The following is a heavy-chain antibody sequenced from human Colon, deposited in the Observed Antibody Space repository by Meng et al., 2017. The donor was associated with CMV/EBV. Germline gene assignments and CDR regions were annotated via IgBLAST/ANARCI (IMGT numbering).Heavy chain of an antibody. CDR1: GGSISSYY. D-gene: IGHD3-3*01. CDR3: ARDQKYYDFHPPVHHAFDI. V-gene: IGHV4-59*01. J-gene: IGHJ3*02. Sequence: SETLSLTCTVSGGSISSYYWSWIRQPPGKGLEWIGYIYYRGSTNYNPSLKSRVTISVDTSKNQCSLKVSSVTAADTAVYYCARDQKYYDFHPPVHHAFDIWGQGTMVTVSS. CDR2: IYYRGST.